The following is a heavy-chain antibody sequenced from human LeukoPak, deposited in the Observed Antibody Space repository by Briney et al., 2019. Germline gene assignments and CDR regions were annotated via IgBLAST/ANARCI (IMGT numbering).Heavy chain of an antibody. Sequence: GGSLRLSCAASGFTFSTYSMNWVRQAPGKGLEWVSSISSSSSYIYYADSVKGRFTISRDNAKNSQYLHMHSLRADDTAVYYCARRGFLTPTTGHGMDVWGQGTTVTVSS. CDR2: ISSSSSYI. CDR1: GFTFSTYS. D-gene: IGHD3-9*01. CDR3: ARRGFLTPTTGHGMDV. V-gene: IGHV3-21*01. J-gene: IGHJ6*02.